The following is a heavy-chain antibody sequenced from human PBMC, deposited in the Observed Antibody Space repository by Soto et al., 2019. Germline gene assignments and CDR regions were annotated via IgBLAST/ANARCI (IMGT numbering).Heavy chain of an antibody. CDR2: MYHSGST. Sequence: SETLSLTCAVSGGSISSGGYSWSWIRQPPGKGLEWIGYMYHSGSTYYNPSLKSRVTISIDRSKNQFYLKLSSVTAADTAVYYCAREYNYDSSGIGFDSWGQGTLVTVSS. D-gene: IGHD3-22*01. CDR1: GGSISSGGYS. J-gene: IGHJ4*02. V-gene: IGHV4-30-2*02. CDR3: AREYNYDSSGIGFDS.